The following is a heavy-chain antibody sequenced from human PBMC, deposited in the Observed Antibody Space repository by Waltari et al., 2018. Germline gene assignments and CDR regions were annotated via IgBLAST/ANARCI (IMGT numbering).Heavy chain of an antibody. V-gene: IGHV3-7*01. Sequence: QLVESGGGLVQPGGSLRLSCAASALDIRAFSMSWGRQAPGKGREWVANINQYGSDTKYGDSVKGRFIISRDNAENSLYLQMNSLRADDTAVYYCARVWSGSPFFDFWGQGVLVSVSS. CDR2: INQYGSDT. CDR3: ARVWSGSPFFDF. D-gene: IGHD3-10*01. J-gene: IGHJ4*02. CDR1: ALDIRAFS.